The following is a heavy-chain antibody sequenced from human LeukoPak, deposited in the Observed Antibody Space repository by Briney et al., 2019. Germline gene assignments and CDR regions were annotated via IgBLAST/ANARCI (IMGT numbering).Heavy chain of an antibody. J-gene: IGHJ3*02. CDR1: GYTFTSYA. Sequence: ASVKVSCKASGYTFTSYAMHWVRQAPRQRLEWMGWINAGNGNTKYLQKFQGRVTITRDTSASTAYMELSSLRSEDTAVYYCASDPRFATTVTNPPDAFDIWGQGTMVTVSS. CDR2: INAGNGNT. D-gene: IGHD4-17*01. V-gene: IGHV1-3*01. CDR3: ASDPRFATTVTNPPDAFDI.